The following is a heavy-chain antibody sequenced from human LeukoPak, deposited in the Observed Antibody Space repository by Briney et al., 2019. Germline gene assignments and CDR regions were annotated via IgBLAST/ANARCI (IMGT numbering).Heavy chain of an antibody. D-gene: IGHD3-22*01. Sequence: ASVKVSCKASGYTFTGYYMHWVRQAPGQGLEWMGWINPNSGGTNYAQKFQGRVTMTRDTSISTAYMELSRLRSDDTAVYYCARGVRTYYYDSSGYYLIDYWGQGTLVTVSS. J-gene: IGHJ4*02. CDR1: GYTFTGYY. CDR2: INPNSGGT. CDR3: ARGVRTYYYDSSGYYLIDY. V-gene: IGHV1-2*02.